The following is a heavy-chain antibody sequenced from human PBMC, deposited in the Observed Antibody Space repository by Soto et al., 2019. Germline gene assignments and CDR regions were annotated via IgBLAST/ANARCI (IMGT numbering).Heavy chain of an antibody. CDR3: ARGVSAGVDY. CDR2: MQPSTGRT. D-gene: IGHD1-26*01. Sequence: GASVKVSCKASRYSFTSLDINWVRQTAGQGLEWMGWMQPSTGRTGYAQKFQGRVTMTRDTSINTAYMELTNLTSDDTAFYYCARGVSAGVDYWGQGTLVTVSS. J-gene: IGHJ4*02. V-gene: IGHV1-8*01. CDR1: RYSFTSLD.